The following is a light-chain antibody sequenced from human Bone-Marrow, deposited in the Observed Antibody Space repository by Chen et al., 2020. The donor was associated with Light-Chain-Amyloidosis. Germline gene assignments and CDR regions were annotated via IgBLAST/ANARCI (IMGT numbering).Light chain of an antibody. Sequence: SALTQPASVSGSPAQPIPIPSTGTSSDVGGDNHVSWYQQHPDKAPKLMIYEVTNRPSWVPDRVSGSKSDNTASLTISGLQTEDEADYFCSSYTITNTLVFGSGTRVTVL. CDR1: SSDVGGDNH. CDR2: EVT. J-gene: IGLJ1*01. V-gene: IGLV2-14*01. CDR3: SSYTITNTLV.